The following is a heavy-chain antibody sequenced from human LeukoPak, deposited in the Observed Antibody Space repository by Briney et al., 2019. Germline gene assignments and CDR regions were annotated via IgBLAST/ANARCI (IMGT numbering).Heavy chain of an antibody. CDR3: ARDRAYSSFDY. CDR2: ISASGVST. Sequence: GGSLRLSCAASGFNFKDYDMTWVRQAPGKGLEWVASISASGVSTNFADSVRGRFTISRDNAKNSLYLQMSSLRAEDTAVYYCARDRAYSSFDYWGQGTLVTVSS. D-gene: IGHD5-18*01. CDR1: GFNFKDYD. J-gene: IGHJ4*02. V-gene: IGHV3-48*03.